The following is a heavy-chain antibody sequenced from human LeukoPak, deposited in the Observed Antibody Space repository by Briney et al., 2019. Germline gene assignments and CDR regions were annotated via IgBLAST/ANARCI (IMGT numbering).Heavy chain of an antibody. CDR3: ARVKAVGGTLPHLLDY. Sequence: SETLSLTCAVYGGSFSGYYWSWIRQPPGKGLEWIGEINHRGSTNYNPPLKSRLTISKDKFKNQFSLKLTSVTVADTAVYFCARVKAVGGTLPHLLDYWGQGTLVTVSS. CDR2: INHRGST. J-gene: IGHJ4*01. D-gene: IGHD6-19*01. CDR1: GGSFSGYY. V-gene: IGHV4-34*01.